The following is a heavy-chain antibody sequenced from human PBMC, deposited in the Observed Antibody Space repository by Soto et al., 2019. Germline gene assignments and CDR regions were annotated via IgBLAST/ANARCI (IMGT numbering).Heavy chain of an antibody. Sequence: ASVKVSCKASGGTFSSYTISWVRQAPGQGLEWMGRIIPILGIANYAQKFQGRVTITADKSTSTAYMELSSLRSEDAAVYYCARGRTTGTYYFDYWGQGTLVTVSS. CDR1: GGTFSSYT. CDR2: IIPILGIA. V-gene: IGHV1-69*02. J-gene: IGHJ4*02. D-gene: IGHD1-1*01. CDR3: ARGRTTGTYYFDY.